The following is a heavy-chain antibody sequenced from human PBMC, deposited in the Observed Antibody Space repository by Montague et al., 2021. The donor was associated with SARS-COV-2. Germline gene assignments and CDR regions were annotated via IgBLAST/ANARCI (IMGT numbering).Heavy chain of an antibody. CDR2: IHHSGTL. Sequence: SETLSLTCTVSNASITTSNWWTWVRQAPGKGLGWVGEIHHSGTLNYNPSLKSRVTISVDTSKNHFSLNLNSVTAADTALYFCARRIRITVFRGVPLTTHSLESWGQGIMVTVSS. CDR1: NASITTSNW. J-gene: IGHJ4*02. V-gene: IGHV4/OR15-8*01. CDR3: ARRIRITVFRGVPLTTHSLES. D-gene: IGHD3-10*01.